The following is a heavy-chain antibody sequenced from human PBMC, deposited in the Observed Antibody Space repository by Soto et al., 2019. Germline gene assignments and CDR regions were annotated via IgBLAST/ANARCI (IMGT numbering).Heavy chain of an antibody. V-gene: IGHV4-4*07. J-gene: IGHJ5*02. CDR1: GGSFTDYY. CDR3: ARDQGVVVTADNWFDP. D-gene: IGHD2-21*02. CDR2: IFSSGST. Sequence: SETLSLTCTVFGGSFTDYYWFWFRQPAGKGLEWIGRIFSSGSTNYNPSLKGRITMSLDTSKNQFSLKLNAATATDTAVYFCARDQGVVVTADNWFDPWGQGILVTVSS.